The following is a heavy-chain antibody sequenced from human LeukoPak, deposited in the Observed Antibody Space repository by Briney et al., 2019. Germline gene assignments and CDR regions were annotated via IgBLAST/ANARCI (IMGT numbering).Heavy chain of an antibody. D-gene: IGHD3-3*01. CDR3: ARVFRGVVTSNWFDP. J-gene: IGHJ5*02. V-gene: IGHV4-59*01. Sequence: SETLSLTCTVSGVSIKGNYWTWIRQLPGKGLEWIGFVSDTGDTDYNPSLKSRLTISADTSKSQLSLSLSSVTAADTALYYCARVFRGVVTSNWFDPWGQGTLVTVSS. CDR1: GVSIKGNY. CDR2: VSDTGDT.